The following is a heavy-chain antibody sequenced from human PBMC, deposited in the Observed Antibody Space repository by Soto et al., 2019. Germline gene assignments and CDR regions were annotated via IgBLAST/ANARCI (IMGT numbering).Heavy chain of an antibody. D-gene: IGHD3-9*01. J-gene: IGHJ4*02. CDR1: GFTSSNYW. Sequence: EVRLVEYGGGLVQPGGSLRLSCGASGFTSSNYWMYWVRQAPGKGLVYVSCIKGDGSSTYYADSVKGRVTISRDKAKNTVYLQMDRLRAEDTAVYYWTTDWYRGGFDYWGQGTRVTVSS. CDR3: TTDWYRGGFDY. CDR2: IKGDGSST. V-gene: IGHV3-74*01.